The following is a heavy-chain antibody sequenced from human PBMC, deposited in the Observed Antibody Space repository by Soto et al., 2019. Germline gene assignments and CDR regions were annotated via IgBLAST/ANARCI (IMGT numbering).Heavy chain of an antibody. J-gene: IGHJ1*01. CDR2: IYPGDSYT. CDR1: GYSFIRYW. CDR3: ARDYDYALDR. V-gene: IGHV5-51*01. D-gene: IGHD3-16*01. Sequence: GHSMKVSCKGSGYSFIRYWIGWVRQTPGKGLEWMGIIYPGDSYTRYSPSFQGQVTISVDKSISTAYLQWNSLKASDTAIYYCARDYDYALDRWGKGT.